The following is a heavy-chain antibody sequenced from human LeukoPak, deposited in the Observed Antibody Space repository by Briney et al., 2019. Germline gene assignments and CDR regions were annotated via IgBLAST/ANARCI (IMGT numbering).Heavy chain of an antibody. CDR2: IRSRADGGTA. J-gene: IGHJ1*01. CDR3: AKHIYGVVSIQQ. CDR1: GFTFSDYY. V-gene: IGHV3-15*01. Sequence: GGSLRLSCAASGFTFSDYYMTWVRQAPGKGLEWVGRIRSRADGGTAEYATAVEGRFTISRDDSTNTLYLHMSNVKTEDTAVYYCAKHIYGVVSIQQWGQGTLVTVSS. D-gene: IGHD3-3*01.